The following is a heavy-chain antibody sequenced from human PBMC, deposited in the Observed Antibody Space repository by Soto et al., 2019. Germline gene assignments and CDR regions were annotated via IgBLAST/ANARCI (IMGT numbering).Heavy chain of an antibody. CDR2: ISGSGGST. J-gene: IGHJ3*02. CDR3: ATGRDSYDYVWGSYRHPSDAFDI. V-gene: IGHV3-23*01. CDR1: GFTFSSSA. Sequence: GSLSLSCAASGFTFSSSAMSWVRQVPGKGLEKVSPISGSGGSTYYADSVKGRFTISRDNSKNTLYLQMNSLRAEDTAVYYCATGRDSYDYVWGSYRHPSDAFDIWGQGTMVT. D-gene: IGHD3-16*02.